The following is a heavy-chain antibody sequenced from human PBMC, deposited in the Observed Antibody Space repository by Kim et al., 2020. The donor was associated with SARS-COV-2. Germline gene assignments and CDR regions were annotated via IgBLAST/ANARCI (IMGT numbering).Heavy chain of an antibody. CDR1: GFTFSSYA. J-gene: IGHJ5*02. Sequence: GGSLRLSCAASGFTFSSYAMHWVRQAPGKGLEWVAVISYDGSNKYYADSVKGRFTISRDNSKNTLYLQMNSLRAEDTAVYYCARDPPYYYDSSGYRGRRRPWGQGTLVTVSS. CDR2: ISYDGSNK. V-gene: IGHV3-30*04. D-gene: IGHD3-22*01. CDR3: ARDPPYYYDSSGYRGRRRP.